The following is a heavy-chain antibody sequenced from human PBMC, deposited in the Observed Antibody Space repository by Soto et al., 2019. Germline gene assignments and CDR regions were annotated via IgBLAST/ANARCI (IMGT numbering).Heavy chain of an antibody. CDR1: GGSISSGDYY. Sequence: PSETLSLTCTVSGGSISSGDYYWSWIRQPPGKGLEWIGYIYYSGSTYYNPSLKSRVTISVDTSKNQFSLKLSSVTAADTAVYYCARGGGGNYDSSGYRVGGAAFDIWGQGTMVPVSS. CDR2: IYYSGST. J-gene: IGHJ3*02. D-gene: IGHD3-22*01. CDR3: ARGGGGNYDSSGYRVGGAAFDI. V-gene: IGHV4-30-4*01.